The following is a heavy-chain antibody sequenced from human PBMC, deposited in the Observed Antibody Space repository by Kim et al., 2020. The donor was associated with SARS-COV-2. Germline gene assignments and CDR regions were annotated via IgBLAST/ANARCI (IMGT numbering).Heavy chain of an antibody. CDR3: ARTYSSGLTVHIDY. V-gene: IGHV5-51*01. D-gene: IGHD6-19*01. J-gene: IGHJ4*02. CDR2: IYPGDSDT. Sequence: GESLKISCEGSGYTFTNYWIGWVRQMPGKRLEWMGIIYPGDSDTRYSPSFQGQVTISADKSIAIAYLQWRSPKASDNAMYYCARTYSSGLTVHIDYWGQG. CDR1: GYTFTNYW.